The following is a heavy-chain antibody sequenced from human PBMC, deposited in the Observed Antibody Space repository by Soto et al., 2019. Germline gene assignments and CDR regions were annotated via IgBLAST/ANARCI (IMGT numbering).Heavy chain of an antibody. CDR3: ASPPPVDTAVVTPFHYYGMDV. CDR2: IIPIFGTA. D-gene: IGHD5-18*01. Sequence: GASVKVSCKASGGTFSSYAISWVRQAPGQGLEWMGGIIPIFGTANYAQKFQGRVTITADKSTSTAYMELSSLRSEDTAVYYCASPPPVDTAVVTPFHYYGMDVWGQGTTVTVSS. CDR1: GGTFSSYA. J-gene: IGHJ6*02. V-gene: IGHV1-69*06.